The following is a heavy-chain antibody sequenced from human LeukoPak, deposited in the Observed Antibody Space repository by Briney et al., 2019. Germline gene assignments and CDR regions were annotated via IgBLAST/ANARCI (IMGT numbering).Heavy chain of an antibody. J-gene: IGHJ4*02. V-gene: IGHV4-34*12. Sequence: SETLSLTCVVYGGSFSDYYWTWIRQPPGKGLEWIAEIIHSGRSNYSPSLKSRATISVDSSKNQFSLKLSSVTAADTAVYYCARGIVLMHYASFDYWGQGSLVAVSP. CDR1: GGSFSDYY. CDR3: ARGIVLMHYASFDY. D-gene: IGHD2-8*01. CDR2: IIHSGRS.